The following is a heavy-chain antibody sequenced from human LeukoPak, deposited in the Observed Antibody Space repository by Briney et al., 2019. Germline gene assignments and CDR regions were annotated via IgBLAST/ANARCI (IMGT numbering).Heavy chain of an antibody. CDR3: ARTYYYDSSGHKSYYYYMDV. J-gene: IGHJ6*03. V-gene: IGHV1-18*01. Sequence: AAVKVSCKASGYTFTSYGISGVRPAPGQGLEWMGWISDYNGNTDYAQKFQVRVTMNRDMSKSTVYMELSSLRSEDTAVYYCARTYYYDSSGHKSYYYYMDVWGKGTTVSVSS. D-gene: IGHD3-22*01. CDR1: GYTFTSYG. CDR2: ISDYNGNT.